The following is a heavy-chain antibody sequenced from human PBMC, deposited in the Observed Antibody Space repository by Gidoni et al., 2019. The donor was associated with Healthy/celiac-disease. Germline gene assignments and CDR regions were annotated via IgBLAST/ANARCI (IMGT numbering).Heavy chain of an antibody. CDR1: GSSFTSYW. CDR3: ARHSQYYYDSSGYPN. V-gene: IGHV5-51*01. D-gene: IGHD3-22*01. Sequence: EVQLVQSGAEVKKPGASLKISCQGSGSSFTSYWIGWVCQMHWKGLELMGIIYPGDSETRYSPSFQGQVTISADKSISTAYLQWSSLKASDTAMYYCARHSQYYYDSSGYPNWGQGTLVTVSS. J-gene: IGHJ4*02. CDR2: IYPGDSET.